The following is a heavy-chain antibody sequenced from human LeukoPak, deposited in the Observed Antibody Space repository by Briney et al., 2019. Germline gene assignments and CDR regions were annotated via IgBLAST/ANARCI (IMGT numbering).Heavy chain of an antibody. CDR1: GYTFTGYY. Sequence: ASVKVSCKASGYTFTGYYMHWVRQAPGQGLEWMGWINPNSGGTNYAQKFQGRVTMTRDTSISTAYMELRRLRSDDTAVYYCARAGIHDNTCDYWGQGTLVTVSS. CDR3: ARAGIHDNTCDY. J-gene: IGHJ4*02. D-gene: IGHD3-10*01. CDR2: INPNSGGT. V-gene: IGHV1-2*02.